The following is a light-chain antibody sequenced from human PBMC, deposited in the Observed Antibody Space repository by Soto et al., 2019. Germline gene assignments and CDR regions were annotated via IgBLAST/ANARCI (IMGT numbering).Light chain of an antibody. V-gene: IGKV3-20*01. J-gene: IGKJ1*01. CDR3: QQYGSSPGT. CDR2: GPS. CDR1: QSLNSNY. Sequence: ESVLMQSPGTLSLSTGERATLSCRASQSLNSNYLAWYQQRLGQAPRLLIYGPSTRATGIPDRFSGSGSGTDFTLTISRLEPEDFAVYYCQQYGSSPGTFGQGTKVDIK.